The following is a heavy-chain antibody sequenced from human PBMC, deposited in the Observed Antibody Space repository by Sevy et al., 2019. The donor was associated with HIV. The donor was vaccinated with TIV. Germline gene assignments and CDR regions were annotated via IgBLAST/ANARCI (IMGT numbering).Heavy chain of an antibody. J-gene: IGHJ4*02. D-gene: IGHD3-10*01. CDR2: ISDSGDST. Sequence: GGSLRLSCAASGFTFSSYGMHWVRQAPGKGLEWVSAISDSGDSTYYADSVKGRFTISRDNSKNTLYLQMNSLRAEDTAVYYCAKVGTMVQGAAPFDYWGQGTLVTVSS. V-gene: IGHV3-23*01. CDR3: AKVGTMVQGAAPFDY. CDR1: GFTFSSYG.